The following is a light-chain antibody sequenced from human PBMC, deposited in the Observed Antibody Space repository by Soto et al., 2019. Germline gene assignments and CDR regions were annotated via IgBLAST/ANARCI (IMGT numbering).Light chain of an antibody. CDR1: SSNIGGTNY. J-gene: IGLJ2*01. CDR3: ASWDDRLGAVI. CDR2: SNN. V-gene: IGLV1-47*02. Sequence: QPVLTQPPSASGTPGQRVFISCSGSSSNIGGTNYAYWYQQLPGAAPKLLMHSNNLRPSGVPERISGSKSGTSASLAISGLRSEDKAVYYCASWDDRLGAVIFGGGTKLTVL.